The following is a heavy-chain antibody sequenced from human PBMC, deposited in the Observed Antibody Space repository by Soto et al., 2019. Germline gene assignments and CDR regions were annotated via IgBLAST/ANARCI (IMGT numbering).Heavy chain of an antibody. D-gene: IGHD1-26*01. J-gene: IGHJ4*02. CDR2: IRSQTYGATI. CDR1: GFTFRDHA. V-gene: IGHV3-49*04. Sequence: EVQVVESGGGLVQPGRSLRLSCTASGFTFRDHAMSWVRQTPGIGLECVGFIRSQTYGATIEYAASVKGRFTISRDDSKSTVYLQMNSLKTEDTAVYFCTRGQAGGSYSDYWGQGTLVTVS. CDR3: TRGQAGGSYSDY.